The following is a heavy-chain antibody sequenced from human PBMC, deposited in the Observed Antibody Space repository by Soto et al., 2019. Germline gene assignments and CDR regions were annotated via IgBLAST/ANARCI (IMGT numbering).Heavy chain of an antibody. V-gene: IGHV3-23*01. CDR2: ISGSGGST. Sequence: GGSLRLSCAASGFPFSSYSMSWVRQAPGKGLEWVSAISGSGGSTYYADSVKGRFTISRDNSKNTLYLQMNSLRAEDTAVYYCAKDLYSSGTWFDPWGQGTLVTVSS. J-gene: IGHJ5*02. CDR3: AKDLYSSGTWFDP. D-gene: IGHD6-19*01. CDR1: GFPFSSYS.